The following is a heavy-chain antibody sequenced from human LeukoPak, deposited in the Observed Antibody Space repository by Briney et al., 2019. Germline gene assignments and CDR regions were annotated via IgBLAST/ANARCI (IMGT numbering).Heavy chain of an antibody. CDR1: GFTFSSYG. V-gene: IGHV3-33*01. Sequence: GGSLRLSCAASGFTFSSYGTHWVRQAPGKGLEWVAGIWYDGSNKYCADSGKGRFTIARDNSKNTLYLQMNSLRAEDTAVYYCARDLRGTAAVNAFDYWGQGTLVTVSS. CDR2: IWYDGSNK. CDR3: ARDLRGTAAVNAFDY. J-gene: IGHJ4*02. D-gene: IGHD6-13*01.